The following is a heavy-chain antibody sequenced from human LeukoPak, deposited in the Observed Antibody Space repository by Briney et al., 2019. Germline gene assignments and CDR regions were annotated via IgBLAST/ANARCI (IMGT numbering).Heavy chain of an antibody. CDR2: IYPGDSDT. V-gene: IGHV5-51*01. CDR1: GYSFTSYW. Sequence: GESLKISCTGSGYSFTSYWIGWVRQMPRKGLEWMGIIYPGDSDTRDSPSLQGHVTISADNSISTAYLQWSSLKASDTAMYYCARQASPNQYCSSTSCPYCFDYWGQGTLVTVSS. D-gene: IGHD2-2*01. CDR3: ARQASPNQYCSSTSCPYCFDY. J-gene: IGHJ4*02.